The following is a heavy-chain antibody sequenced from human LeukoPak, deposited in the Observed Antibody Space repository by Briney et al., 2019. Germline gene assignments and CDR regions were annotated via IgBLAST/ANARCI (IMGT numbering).Heavy chain of an antibody. V-gene: IGHV3-7*01. CDR3: ARVRGGYCSGGSCFRGGYYFDY. J-gene: IGHJ4*02. CDR2: IRQDGSEK. D-gene: IGHD2-15*01. CDR1: GFTFSSYW. Sequence: GGSLRLSCAASGFTFSSYWMSWVRQAPGKGLEWVANIRQDGSEKYYVDSVKGRFTISRDNAKNSLYLQMNSLRAEDTAVYYCARVRGGYCSGGSCFRGGYYFDYWGQGTLVTVSS.